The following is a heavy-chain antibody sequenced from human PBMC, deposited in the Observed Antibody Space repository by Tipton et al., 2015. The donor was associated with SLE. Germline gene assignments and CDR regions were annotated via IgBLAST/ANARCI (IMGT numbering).Heavy chain of an antibody. CDR1: GGSLTNPY. J-gene: IGHJ5*02. CDR3: ARDLGYDFWSGFGVFDP. V-gene: IGHV4-59*11. D-gene: IGHD3-3*01. CDR2: IHYTGTT. Sequence: TLSLTCTVSGGSLTNPYWNWIRQPPGKGLERIGYIHYTGTTHDNPSLKSRVTISVDTSKNQFSLKLSSVTAADTAVYYCARDLGYDFWSGFGVFDPWGQGTLVTVSS.